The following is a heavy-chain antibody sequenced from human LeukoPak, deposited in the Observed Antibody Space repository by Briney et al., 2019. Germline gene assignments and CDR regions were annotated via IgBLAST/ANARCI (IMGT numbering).Heavy chain of an antibody. J-gene: IGHJ4*02. Sequence: GGSLRLSCAASGFTFSSYAMSWVRQAPGKGLEWVAVISYDGSNKYYADSVKGRFTISRDNSKNTLYLQMNSLRPEDTAVYYCAKDSPGYCSGSSCYTPFDYWGQGTLVTVSS. V-gene: IGHV3-30-3*01. CDR3: AKDSPGYCSGSSCYTPFDY. CDR1: GFTFSSYA. D-gene: IGHD2-2*02. CDR2: ISYDGSNK.